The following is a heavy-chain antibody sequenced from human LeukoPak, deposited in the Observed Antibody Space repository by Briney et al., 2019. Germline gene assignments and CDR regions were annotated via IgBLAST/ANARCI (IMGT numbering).Heavy chain of an antibody. CDR3: AADIRFLEWLPDYHFDY. J-gene: IGHJ4*02. V-gene: IGHV1-58*01. CDR1: GFTFISSA. Sequence: SVTVSCKASGFTFISSAVQWVRQARGQRLEWIGWIVVGSGNTNYAQKFQERVTITRSMSTSTAYMELSSLRSEDTAVYYCAADIRFLEWLPDYHFDYWGQGTLVTVSS. D-gene: IGHD3-3*01. CDR2: IVVGSGNT.